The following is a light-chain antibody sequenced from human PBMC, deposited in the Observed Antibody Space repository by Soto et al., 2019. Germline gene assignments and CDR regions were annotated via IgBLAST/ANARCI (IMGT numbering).Light chain of an antibody. CDR3: QQYNSYPHT. CDR1: QSISSW. Sequence: DIQMTQSPSTLSASVGDRVTITCRALQSISSWLAWYQQKRGKAPKLRIYKASSLESGVPSKFSGSGSGPEFTLAVSSLQPDDFATYYCQQYNSYPHTCGQGTKLDIK. V-gene: IGKV1-5*03. CDR2: KAS. J-gene: IGKJ2*01.